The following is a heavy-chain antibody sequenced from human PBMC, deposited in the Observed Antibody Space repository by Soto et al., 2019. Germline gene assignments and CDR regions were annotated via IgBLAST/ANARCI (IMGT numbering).Heavy chain of an antibody. CDR1: GGSFSGYY. CDR2: INTSGST. J-gene: IGHJ4*02. V-gene: IGHV4-34*01. CDR3: ARRYSSGWYYFDY. Sequence: QVQLQQWGAGLLKPSETLSLTCAVYGGSFSGYYWNWIRQPPGKGLEWIGEINTSGSTNYNPSLKSRVTISVDTSKNQFSLKVTCVTAADTAVYYCARRYSSGWYYFDYWGRGTLVTVSS. D-gene: IGHD6-19*01.